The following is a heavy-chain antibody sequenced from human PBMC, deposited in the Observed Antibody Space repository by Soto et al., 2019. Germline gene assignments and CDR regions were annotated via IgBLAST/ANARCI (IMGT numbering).Heavy chain of an antibody. D-gene: IGHD3-3*01. Sequence: QVQLVQSGAEAKKPGASVKVSCKASGYTFTSYGISWVRQAPGQGLEWMGWISAYNGNTNYAQKLQGRVTMTTDTPTSRAYMELRSLRSDDTAVYYCARGGTTNKLRFLELDPWGQGTLVTVSS. CDR1: GYTFTSYG. CDR3: ARGGTTNKLRFLELDP. V-gene: IGHV1-18*04. CDR2: ISAYNGNT. J-gene: IGHJ5*02.